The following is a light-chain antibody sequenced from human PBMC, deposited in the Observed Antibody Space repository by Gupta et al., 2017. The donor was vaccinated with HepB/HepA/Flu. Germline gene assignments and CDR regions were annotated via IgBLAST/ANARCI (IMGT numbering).Light chain of an antibody. CDR3: SSYTTSSTFV. J-gene: IGLJ1*01. V-gene: IGLV2-18*02. CDR2: EVD. CDR1: NGDIRSYHR. Sequence: PLPQPPSVPAAPRPSVTISGAGTNGDIRSYHRISRYQQPPDTAPKLIIYEVDRRPAGVPARFSGSKAGNAASMTISGLQNEDEDDYYCSSYTTSSTFVFGSGTKVTVL.